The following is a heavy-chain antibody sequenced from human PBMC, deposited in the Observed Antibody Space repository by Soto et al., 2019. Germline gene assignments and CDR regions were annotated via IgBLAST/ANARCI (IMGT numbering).Heavy chain of an antibody. V-gene: IGHV4-59*01. CDR2: IYYSGST. Sequence: QVQLQESGPGLVKPSETLSLTCTVSGGSISSYYWSWIRQPPGKGLEWIGYIYYSGSTNYNPSLXGRVGIXXDTSKNQFSLKLSSVTAADTAVYYCARRYGGNFDYWGQGTLVTVSS. J-gene: IGHJ4*02. CDR3: ARRYGGNFDY. D-gene: IGHD1-26*01. CDR1: GGSISSYY.